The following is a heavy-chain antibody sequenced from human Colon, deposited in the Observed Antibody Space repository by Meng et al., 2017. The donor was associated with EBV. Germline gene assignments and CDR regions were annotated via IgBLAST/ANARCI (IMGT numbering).Heavy chain of an antibody. CDR3: ARVRVIPAAVGFDY. V-gene: IGHV4-4*02. CDR2: IYRGGGT. D-gene: IGHD2-2*01. J-gene: IGHJ4*02. Sequence: QVQRQESGPGLVGPAGTLSLTCAVSGGSISTSDWWSWVRQPPGKGLEWIGEIYRGGGTNYNPSFKSRVTISVDTSNNHFSLKLSYVTAADTAVYYCARVRVIPAAVGFDYWGQGTLVTVSS. CDR1: GGSISTSDW.